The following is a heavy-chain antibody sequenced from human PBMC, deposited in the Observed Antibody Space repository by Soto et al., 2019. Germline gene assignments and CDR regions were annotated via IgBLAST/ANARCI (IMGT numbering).Heavy chain of an antibody. J-gene: IGHJ4*02. V-gene: IGHV3-30*18. CDR1: GFIFSDFG. CDR2: VSRDGGDK. Sequence: QVQLVESGGGVVQPGRSLRLSCAASGFIFSDFGIQWVRQAPGKWLEWVAVVSRDGGDKYYGDSVKGRFTVSRDDSKNTMALQMNSLRGDDTAVNYSGKEGGGVDLAATVESWGQGTLVVVSS. CDR3: GKEGGGVDLAATVES. D-gene: IGHD3-3*01.